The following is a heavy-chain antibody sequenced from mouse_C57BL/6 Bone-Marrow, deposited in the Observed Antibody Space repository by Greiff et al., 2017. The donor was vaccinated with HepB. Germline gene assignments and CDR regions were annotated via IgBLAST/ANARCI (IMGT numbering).Heavy chain of an antibody. Sequence: QVQLKQPGAELVKPGASVKLSCKASGYTFTSYWMHWVKQRPGQGLEWIGMIHPNSGSTNYNEKFKSKATLTVDKSSSTAYMQLSSLTSEDSAVYYSARWVRNYYGRSGAMDYWGQGTSVTVSS. J-gene: IGHJ4*01. CDR2: IHPNSGST. V-gene: IGHV1-64*01. CDR3: ARWVRNYYGRSGAMDY. D-gene: IGHD1-1*01. CDR1: GYTFTSYW.